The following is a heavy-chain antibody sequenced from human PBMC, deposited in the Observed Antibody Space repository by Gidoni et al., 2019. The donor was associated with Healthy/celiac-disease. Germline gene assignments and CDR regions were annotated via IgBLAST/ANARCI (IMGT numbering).Heavy chain of an antibody. V-gene: IGHV4-59*01. CDR1: GGSISSYY. J-gene: IGHJ5*02. CDR2: IYYSGST. Sequence: QVQLQASGPGLVKPSETLSLTCTVSGGSISSYYWSWIRQPPGKGLEWIGYIYYSGSTNYNPSLKSRVTISVDTSKNQFSLKLSSVTAADTAVYYCARDYSSGWYRWFDPWGQGTLVTVSS. CDR3: ARDYSSGWYRWFDP. D-gene: IGHD6-19*01.